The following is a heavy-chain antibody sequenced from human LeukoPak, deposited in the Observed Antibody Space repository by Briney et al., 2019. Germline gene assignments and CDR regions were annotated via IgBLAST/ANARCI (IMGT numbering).Heavy chain of an antibody. J-gene: IGHJ6*02. V-gene: IGHV4-34*01. CDR1: GGSFSGYY. Sequence: ASETLSLTCAVYGGSFSGYYWSWIRQPPGKGLEWIGEINHSGSTNYNPSLKSRVTISVDTSKNQFSLKLSSVTAADTAVYYCARTSYYYGMDVWGQGTTVTVSS. CDR2: INHSGST. CDR3: ARTSYYYGMDV.